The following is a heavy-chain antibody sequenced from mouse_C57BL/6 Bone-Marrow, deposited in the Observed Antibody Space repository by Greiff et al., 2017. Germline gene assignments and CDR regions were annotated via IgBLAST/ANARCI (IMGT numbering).Heavy chain of an antibody. J-gene: IGHJ3*01. CDR3: ARGTGLAWFAY. CDR1: GYTFTSYW. Sequence: QVQLQQPGAELVMPGASVKLSCKASGYTFTSYWMHWVKQRPGQGLEWIGEIDPSDSYTNYNQKFKGKATLTVDKSSSTAYMQLSSLTSEDSAVYYCARGTGLAWFAYWGQGTGVTVSA. V-gene: IGHV1-69*01. CDR2: IDPSDSYT. D-gene: IGHD3-1*01.